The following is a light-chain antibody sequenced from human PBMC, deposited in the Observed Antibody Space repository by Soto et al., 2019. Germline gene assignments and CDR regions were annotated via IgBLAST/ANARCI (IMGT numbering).Light chain of an antibody. CDR1: SSDVGGYNY. Sequence: QSALTQPRSVSGSPGQSVTISCTGTSSDVGGYNYVSWYQQHPGKGPKLMIYDVSKRPSGVPDPFSGSKSGNTASLTISGLQAEDDADYYCCSYAGNYTFKVFGTGTKVTVL. CDR3: CSYAGNYTFKV. CDR2: DVS. V-gene: IGLV2-11*01. J-gene: IGLJ1*01.